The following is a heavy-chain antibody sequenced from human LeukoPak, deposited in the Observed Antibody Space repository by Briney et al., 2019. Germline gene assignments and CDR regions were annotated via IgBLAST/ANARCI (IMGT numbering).Heavy chain of an antibody. CDR1: GYTFSTYG. CDR2: IRAYNGNT. J-gene: IGHJ4*02. V-gene: IGHV1-18*01. D-gene: IGHD3-10*01. Sequence: ASVKVSCKASGYTFSTYGISWVRQAPGQGLEGMGWIRAYNGNTNNAQKLQGRVTMTTDTSTNTAYMELRSLRSDDTAVYYCARAQAVMVRGVGVEGGDFDYWGQGTLVTVSS. CDR3: ARAQAVMVRGVGVEGGDFDY.